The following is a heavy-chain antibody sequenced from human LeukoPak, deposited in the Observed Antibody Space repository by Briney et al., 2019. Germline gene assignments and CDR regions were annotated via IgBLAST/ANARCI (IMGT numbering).Heavy chain of an antibody. V-gene: IGHV3-23*01. CDR2: INTSGGTT. Sequence: PGGSLRLSCAGSGFTFSNSDMSWVRQGPGKGLEWVATINTSGGTTYYADSVKGQFTISRDNSRNTLYLQMNSLRAEDTAVYYCAKVRYTYGPFYDFWGQGTLVTVSS. CDR1: GFTFSNSD. CDR3: AKVRYTYGPFYDF. J-gene: IGHJ4*02. D-gene: IGHD5-18*01.